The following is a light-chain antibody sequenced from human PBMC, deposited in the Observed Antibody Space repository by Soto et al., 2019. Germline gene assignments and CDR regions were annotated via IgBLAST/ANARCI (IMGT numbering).Light chain of an antibody. CDR3: LQDHDYPHT. J-gene: IGKJ1*01. CDR2: AAS. V-gene: IGKV1-6*01. CDR1: QGVGDD. Sequence: ASQMTQSPSSLSASVGDRVTITCRASQGVGDDLGWYQQRPGKAPKVLIYAASTLQSGVPSRFSGSGSGTFFALTISSLQPDDSATYYCLQDHDYPHTFGQGTKVEIK.